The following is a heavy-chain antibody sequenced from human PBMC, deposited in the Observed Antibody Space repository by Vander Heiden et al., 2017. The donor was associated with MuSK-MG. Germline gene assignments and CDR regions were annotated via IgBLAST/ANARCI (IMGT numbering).Heavy chain of an antibody. V-gene: IGHV3-21*01. Sequence: EVQLVESGGGLVKPGGSLRLSCAASGFTFSSYSMNWVRQAPGKGLEWVSSISSSSSYIYYADSVKGRFTISRDNAKNSLYLQMNSLRAEDTAVYYCARDRPYYDYVWGSYYYYGMDVWGQGTTVTVSS. CDR2: ISSSSSYI. CDR3: ARDRPYYDYVWGSYYYYGMDV. CDR1: GFTFSSYS. D-gene: IGHD3-16*01. J-gene: IGHJ6*02.